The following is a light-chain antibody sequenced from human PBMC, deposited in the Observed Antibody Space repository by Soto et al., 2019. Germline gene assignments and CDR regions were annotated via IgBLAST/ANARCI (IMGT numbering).Light chain of an antibody. Sequence: QSVLTQPPSASGSPGQSVTISCTGTSSDVGGYNYVSWYQQHPGKAPKLMIYEVSKRPSGVPVRFSGSKSGNTASLTVSGLQAEDEADYYCSSYAGIFYVFGTGTKVTVL. CDR3: SSYAGIFYV. V-gene: IGLV2-8*01. J-gene: IGLJ1*01. CDR2: EVS. CDR1: SSDVGGYNY.